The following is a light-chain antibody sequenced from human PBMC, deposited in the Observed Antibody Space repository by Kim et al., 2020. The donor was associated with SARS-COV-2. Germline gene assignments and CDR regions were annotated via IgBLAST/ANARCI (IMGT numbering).Light chain of an antibody. J-gene: IGKJ4*01. CDR1: QDISNY. CDR2: DAS. V-gene: IGKV1-33*01. CDR3: QQYDNRPIT. Sequence: DIQMTQSPSSLSASVGDRVTITCQASQDISNYLNWYQQKPGKAPKLLIYDASNLETGVPSRFSGSGSGTDFTFTISSLQPEDIATYYCQQYDNRPITFGGGTKVDIK.